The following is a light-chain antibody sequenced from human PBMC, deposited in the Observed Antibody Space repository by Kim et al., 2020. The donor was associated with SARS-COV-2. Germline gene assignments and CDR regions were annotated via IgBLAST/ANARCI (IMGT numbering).Light chain of an antibody. CDR1: PGSIVGDY. J-gene: IGLJ3*02. CDR3: QSYDSDNWV. CDR2: ENN. Sequence: GKRVTISCTRSPGSIVGDYVQWYQQRPGSSPTSVLYENNQRASGVPDRFSGSIDSSSNSASLTISGLKTEDEADYYCQSYDSDNWVFGGGTQLTVL. V-gene: IGLV6-57*01.